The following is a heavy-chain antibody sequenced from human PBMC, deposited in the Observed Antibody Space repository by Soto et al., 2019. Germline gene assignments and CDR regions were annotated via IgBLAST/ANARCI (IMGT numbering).Heavy chain of an antibody. CDR1: GGSISSGAYY. CDR2: IYSNGNT. V-gene: IGHV4-31*03. J-gene: IGHJ4*02. CDR3: ARGKGFGAYDY. Sequence: QVQLQESGPGLVKPSQTLSLTCTVSGGSISSGAYYWSWIRQHPGKGLEWIGYIYSNGNTYYNPSLKSRLAISIDTPNNQFSLNLSSVTAADTAVYYCARGKGFGAYDYWGQGTLVTVSS. D-gene: IGHD3-10*01.